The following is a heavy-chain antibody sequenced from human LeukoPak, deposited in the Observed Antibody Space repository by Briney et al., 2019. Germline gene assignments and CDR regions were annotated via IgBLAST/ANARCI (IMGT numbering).Heavy chain of an antibody. V-gene: IGHV3-9*01. D-gene: IGHD2-21*01. CDR3: ARRGFCGGNCYLSPFDY. Sequence: PGGSLRLSCTASGFSFEDYSIHWVRPAPGQGLEWVSGISGNSNSIQYAESVKGRFTISRDNAKNSLYLQMNSLRAEDTAFYYCARRGFCGGNCYLSPFDYWGQGALVTVSS. CDR1: GFSFEDYS. J-gene: IGHJ4*02. CDR2: ISGNSNSI.